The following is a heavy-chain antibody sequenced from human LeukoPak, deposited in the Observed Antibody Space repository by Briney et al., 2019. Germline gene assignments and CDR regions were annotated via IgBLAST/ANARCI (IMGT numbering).Heavy chain of an antibody. Sequence: SETLSLTCTVSGGSISSYYWSWLRQPPGKGLEWIGYIYYSGSTNYNPSLKSRVTISVDTSKNQFSLKLSSVTAADTAVYYCARERWFGEFNAFDIWGQGTMVTVSS. CDR3: ARERWFGEFNAFDI. CDR1: GGSISSYY. CDR2: IYYSGST. D-gene: IGHD3-10*01. V-gene: IGHV4-59*01. J-gene: IGHJ3*02.